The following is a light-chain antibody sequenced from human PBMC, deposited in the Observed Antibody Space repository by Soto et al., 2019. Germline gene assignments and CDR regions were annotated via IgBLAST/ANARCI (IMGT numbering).Light chain of an antibody. CDR1: QTIRTY. V-gene: IGKV1-39*01. Sequence: DIQMTQSPSPLSAAVGDRVTITCRASQTIRTYLNWYQQKPGKAPKLLICAASSLQSGVPSRFSGSGSGTDFTLTISSLQPEDFVTYYCQQSYSTPITFGQGTRLEIK. CDR2: AAS. J-gene: IGKJ5*01. CDR3: QQSYSTPIT.